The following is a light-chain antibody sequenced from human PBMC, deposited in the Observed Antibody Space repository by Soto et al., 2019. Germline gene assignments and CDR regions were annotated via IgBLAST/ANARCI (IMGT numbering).Light chain of an antibody. Sequence: DIQLTQSPSSLSASVGDRVTITCRASQTISSYLNWYQHTPGKAPKLLIYAASTLQSGVPSRFSGSGSGTDFTLTISSLQPEDFATYYCQQSYSMPQTFGPGTKVDIK. CDR1: QTISSY. V-gene: IGKV1-39*01. CDR3: QQSYSMPQT. CDR2: AAS. J-gene: IGKJ3*01.